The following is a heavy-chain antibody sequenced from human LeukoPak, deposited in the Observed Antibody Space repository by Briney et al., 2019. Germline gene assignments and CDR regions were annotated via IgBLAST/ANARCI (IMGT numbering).Heavy chain of an antibody. CDR1: GGSFSGYY. CDR2: INHSGST. J-gene: IGHJ4*02. D-gene: IGHD7-27*01. Sequence: SETLSLTCAVYGGSFSGYYWSWIRQPPGKGLEWIGEINHSGSTNYNPSLKSRVTISVDTSKNQFSLKLSSVTAADTAVYYCARPELTGGWDYWGQGTLVTVSS. CDR3: ARPELTGGWDY. V-gene: IGHV4-34*01.